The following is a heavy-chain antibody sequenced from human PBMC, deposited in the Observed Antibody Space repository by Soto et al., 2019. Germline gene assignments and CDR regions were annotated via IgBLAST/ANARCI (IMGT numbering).Heavy chain of an antibody. CDR2: ITAGGGAT. CDR3: ARNGGTFDP. D-gene: IGHD7-27*01. V-gene: IGHV3-11*01. J-gene: IGHJ5*02. Sequence: PGGSLRLSCAGSGFTLSDYDMTWIRQAPGKGLEWVSCITAGGGATSFADSVKGRFTISRDDAKNSLYLQMNSLRAEDTAVYYWARNGGTFDPWGQGTLVTVSS. CDR1: GFTLSDYD.